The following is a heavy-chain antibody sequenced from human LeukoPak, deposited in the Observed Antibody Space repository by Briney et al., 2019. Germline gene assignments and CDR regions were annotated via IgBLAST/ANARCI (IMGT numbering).Heavy chain of an antibody. Sequence: GGSLRLSCAASGFTFSDYYMTSVRQAPGKGLEWLARINTGGRTTYYADSVKGRFTISRDNPKSSLFLQMNSRRAEDTAVYYCGRVFRVTVNPVDSWGQGTLVTVSS. V-gene: IGHV3-11*01. CDR3: GRVFRVTVNPVDS. J-gene: IGHJ4*02. CDR1: GFTFSDYY. D-gene: IGHD4-11*01. CDR2: INTGGRTT.